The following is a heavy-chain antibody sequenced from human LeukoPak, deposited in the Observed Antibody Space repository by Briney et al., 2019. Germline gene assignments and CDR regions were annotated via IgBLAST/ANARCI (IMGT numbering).Heavy chain of an antibody. CDR2: INPNSGGT. D-gene: IGHD3-9*01. J-gene: IGHJ2*01. V-gene: IGHV1-2*02. CDR1: GYTFTSYY. CDR3: ARSIRYFDWLSSSPDL. Sequence: GASVKVSCKASGYTFTSYYMHWVRQAPGQGREWMGWINPNSGGTNYAQKFQGRVTMTRDTSISTAYMELSRLRSDDTAVYYCARSIRYFDWLSSSPDLWGRGTLVTVSS.